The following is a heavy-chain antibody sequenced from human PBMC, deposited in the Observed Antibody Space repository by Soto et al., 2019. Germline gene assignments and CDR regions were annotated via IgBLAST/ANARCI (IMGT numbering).Heavy chain of an antibody. V-gene: IGHV4-59*08. CDR2: FYYSGST. J-gene: IGHJ4*02. CDR1: GGSISTYY. CDR3: ARYYGDYKNYFDY. D-gene: IGHD4-17*01. Sequence: SETLSLTCTVSGGSISTYYWSWIRQPPGKGLEWIGYFYYSGSTNYNPSLKSRVTISVDTSKNQFSLKLSSVTAADTAVYYCARYYGDYKNYFDYWGQGTLVTVSS.